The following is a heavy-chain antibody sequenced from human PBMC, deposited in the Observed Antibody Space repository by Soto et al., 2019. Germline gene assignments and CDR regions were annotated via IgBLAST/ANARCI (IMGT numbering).Heavy chain of an antibody. D-gene: IGHD4-17*01. CDR3: ARDGIVTTAGAGAFDI. V-gene: IGHV3-53*04. J-gene: IGHJ3*02. Sequence: GGSLRLSCAASGFTVSSNYMSWVRQAPGKGLEWVSVIYSGGSTYYADSVKGRFTISSHNSKNTLYLKMNSLRAEDTAVYYCARDGIVTTAGAGAFDIWGQGTMVTVSS. CDR1: GFTVSSNY. CDR2: IYSGGST.